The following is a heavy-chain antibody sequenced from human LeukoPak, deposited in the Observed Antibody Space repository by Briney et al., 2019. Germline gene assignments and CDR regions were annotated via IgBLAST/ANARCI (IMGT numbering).Heavy chain of an antibody. D-gene: IGHD2-15*01. CDR3: AKGVEDSGIYYYYYMDV. CDR1: GFTFSSYTFSTYA. V-gene: IGHV3-23*01. CDR2: VSGSGVST. Sequence: PGGSLRPSCAASGFTFSSYTFSTYAMSWVRQAPGKGLEWVSAVSGSGVSTYYADSVKGRFTISRDNSKNTLYLQMNGLRAEDTAVYYCAKGVEDSGIYYYYYMDVWGKGTTVTVSS. J-gene: IGHJ6*03.